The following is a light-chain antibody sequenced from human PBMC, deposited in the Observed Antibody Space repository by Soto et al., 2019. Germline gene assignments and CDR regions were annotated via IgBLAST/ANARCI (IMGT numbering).Light chain of an antibody. CDR2: EVS. Sequence: QSVLTEPACVSVSPGQSITISCTGTSSDVGGSNYVSWYQQYPGKAPKLMIYEVSNRPSGVSNRFSGSKSGNTASLSISGLQAEDEADYYCSSYTNTNTYVFGTGTKVTVL. CDR1: SSDVGGSNY. CDR3: SSYTNTNTYV. V-gene: IGLV2-14*01. J-gene: IGLJ1*01.